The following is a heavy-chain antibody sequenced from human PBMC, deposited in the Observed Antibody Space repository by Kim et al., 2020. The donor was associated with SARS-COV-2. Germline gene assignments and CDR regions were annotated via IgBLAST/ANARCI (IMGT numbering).Heavy chain of an antibody. D-gene: IGHD5-18*01. Sequence: SETLSLTCAVYGGSFSGYYWSWIRQPPGKGLEWIGEINHSGSTNYNPSLKSRVTISVDTSKNQFSLKLSSVTAADTAVYYCARRGYSYGYRVGNWFDPWGQGTLVTVSS. V-gene: IGHV4-34*01. CDR1: GGSFSGYY. J-gene: IGHJ5*02. CDR2: INHSGST. CDR3: ARRGYSYGYRVGNWFDP.